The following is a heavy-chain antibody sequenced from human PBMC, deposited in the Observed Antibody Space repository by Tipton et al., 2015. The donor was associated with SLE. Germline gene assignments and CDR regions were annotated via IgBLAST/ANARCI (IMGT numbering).Heavy chain of an antibody. CDR1: GDSLSTSF. V-gene: IGHV4-59*01. Sequence: TLSLTCSVSGDSLSTSFWSWIRQPPGKGLEWIGPLDDSGHIYYKTSLKNRLTMSIDTPKSQFYLKVTSVTSDDTAVYYCAKGSGWYKDWGQGMLVTVSS. D-gene: IGHD6-19*01. J-gene: IGHJ4*02. CDR2: LDDSGHI. CDR3: AKGSGWYKD.